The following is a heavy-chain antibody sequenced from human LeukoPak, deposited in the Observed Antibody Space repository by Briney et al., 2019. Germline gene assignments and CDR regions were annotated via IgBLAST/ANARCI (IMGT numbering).Heavy chain of an antibody. D-gene: IGHD6-19*01. V-gene: IGHV4-34*01. Sequence: SETLSLTCAVYGGSFSGYYWSWIRQPPGKGLEWIGEINHSGSTNYNPPLKSRVTISVDTSKNQFSLKLSSVTAADTVVYYCARGSGLLDYWGQGTLVTVSS. CDR2: INHSGST. CDR3: ARGSGLLDY. CDR1: GGSFSGYY. J-gene: IGHJ4*02.